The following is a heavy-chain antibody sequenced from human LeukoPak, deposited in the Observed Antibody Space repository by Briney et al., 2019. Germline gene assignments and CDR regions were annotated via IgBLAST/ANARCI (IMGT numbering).Heavy chain of an antibody. D-gene: IGHD3-10*01. CDR2: ISYDGRKT. J-gene: IGHJ4*02. Sequence: SGGSLRLSCTASGFTFSTYTMHWVRQAPGKGLEWLAVISYDGRKTDYADSVKGRLTISRDNSKNTVYLQMNDLRAEDRAMYYCARTVSYGSGSYADYWGQGTLVSVSS. V-gene: IGHV3-30*04. CDR1: GFTFSTYT. CDR3: ARTVSYGSGSYADY.